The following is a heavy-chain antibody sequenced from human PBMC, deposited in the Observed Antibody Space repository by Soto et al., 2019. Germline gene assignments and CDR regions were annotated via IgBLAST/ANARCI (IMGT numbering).Heavy chain of an antibody. Sequence: EVQLLESGGGLVQPGGSLRLACATYGFAFSTYAMTWIRQAPGKGLEWVSTFNGNGGGTYYADSVKGRFTISRDNSKNTLYLQMDSLRAEDTATYYCAKDTSLHWFDPWGQGTLVTVSS. CDR3: AKDTSLHWFDP. V-gene: IGHV3-23*01. CDR1: GFAFSTYA. J-gene: IGHJ5*02. D-gene: IGHD2-15*01. CDR2: FNGNGGGT.